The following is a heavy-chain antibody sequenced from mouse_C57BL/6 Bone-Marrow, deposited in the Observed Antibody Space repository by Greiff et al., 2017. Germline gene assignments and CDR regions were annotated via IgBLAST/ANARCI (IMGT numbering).Heavy chain of an antibody. J-gene: IGHJ4*01. Sequence: EVNLVESGGGLVQPGGSLSLSCAASGFTFTDYYMSWVRQPPGKALEWLGFIRNKANGYTTEYSASVKGRFTISRDNSQSILYLQMNALRAEDSATYYCARSLTTVVAPYAMDYWGQGTSVTVSS. D-gene: IGHD1-1*01. CDR2: IRNKANGYTT. V-gene: IGHV7-3*01. CDR3: ARSLTTVVAPYAMDY. CDR1: GFTFTDYY.